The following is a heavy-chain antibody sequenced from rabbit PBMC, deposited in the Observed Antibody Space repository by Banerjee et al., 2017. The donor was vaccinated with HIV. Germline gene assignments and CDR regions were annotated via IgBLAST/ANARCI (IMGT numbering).Heavy chain of an antibody. V-gene: IGHV1S43*01. CDR1: GFSFSSKYY. CDR2: IYTTSGAT. Sequence: QEQLVESGGGLVKPGASLTLTCTASGFSFSSKYYMCWVRQAPGKGLEWIGCIYTTSGATHYASWAKGRFTITRSTSLNTVTLQLNSLTAADTATYFCARGADYAGYGYALWGPGTLVTVS. J-gene: IGHJ4*01. CDR3: ARGADYAGYGYAL. D-gene: IGHD6-1*01.